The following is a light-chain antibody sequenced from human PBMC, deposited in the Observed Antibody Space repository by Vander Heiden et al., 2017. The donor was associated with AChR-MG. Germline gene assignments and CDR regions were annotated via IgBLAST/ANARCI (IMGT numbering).Light chain of an antibody. Sequence: EIVMTQSPGTLSVSPGERATLSCRASQSVSSNLAWYQQRYGQAPRLLIYEASTRATGTPARFSGSGSGTEFTLTVSSLQSEDFAVYYCQQYNNWPRTFGQRTKVEIK. CDR2: EAS. J-gene: IGKJ1*01. V-gene: IGKV3-15*01. CDR3: QQYNNWPRT. CDR1: QSVSSN.